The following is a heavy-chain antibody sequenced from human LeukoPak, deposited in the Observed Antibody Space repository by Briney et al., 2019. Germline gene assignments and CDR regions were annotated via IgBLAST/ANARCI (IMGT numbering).Heavy chain of an antibody. V-gene: IGHV4-38-2*02. CDR1: GYSISSGYY. D-gene: IGHD3-10*01. Sequence: SETLSLTCTVSGYSISSGYYWGWIRQPPGKGLEWIGSIYHSGRTFYNPSLKSRVTISVDTSKNQFSLKLTSVTAADTAVYYCARGGWVRGVITRDGLNYWGQGTLVTVSS. CDR2: IYHSGRT. J-gene: IGHJ4*02. CDR3: ARGGWVRGVITRDGLNY.